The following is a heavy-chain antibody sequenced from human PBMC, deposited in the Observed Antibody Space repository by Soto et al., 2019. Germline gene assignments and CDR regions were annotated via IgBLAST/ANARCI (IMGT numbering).Heavy chain of an antibody. J-gene: IGHJ5*02. CDR1: GYTFTSYG. CDR3: ARDEEAHTFDP. V-gene: IGHV1-18*01. CDR2: ISPYNGNT. Sequence: QVQLVQSGAEVKKPGASVKVSCKASGYTFTSYGISWVRQAPGQGLEWMGWISPYNGNTNYAQKLQGRVTMTTDQTTTTAYMELRTLRTDDTAVYYCARDEEAHTFDPWGQGILVTVSS.